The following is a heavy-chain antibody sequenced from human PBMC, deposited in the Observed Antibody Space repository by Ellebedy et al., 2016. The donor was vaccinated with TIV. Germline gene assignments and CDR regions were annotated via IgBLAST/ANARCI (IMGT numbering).Heavy chain of an antibody. CDR1: GFSFSSYW. CDR3: ARDDGPYASPAY. J-gene: IGHJ4*02. CDR2: IKQDESEK. V-gene: IGHV3-7*01. D-gene: IGHD2-2*01. Sequence: GESLKISCAASGFSFSSYWMSWVRQAPGKGLEWVANIKQDESEKNYVDSVEGRFTISRDNAKRSLYLQMSSLRAEDTAVYYCARDDGPYASPAYWGQGTLVTVSS.